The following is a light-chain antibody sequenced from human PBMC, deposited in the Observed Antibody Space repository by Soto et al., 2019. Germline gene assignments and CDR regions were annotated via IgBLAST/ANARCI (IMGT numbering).Light chain of an antibody. Sequence: DIPMTQSPSTMSASVGDRVTITCRASQSISAYLNWYQQKPGKAPKLLLYDVSTLERGVTSRFSGSGSATEFTITISDLQPDDFATYYCQPYQSDTWTVGPGTKVEIK. CDR3: QPYQSDTWT. V-gene: IGKV1-5*01. J-gene: IGKJ1*01. CDR2: DVS. CDR1: QSISAY.